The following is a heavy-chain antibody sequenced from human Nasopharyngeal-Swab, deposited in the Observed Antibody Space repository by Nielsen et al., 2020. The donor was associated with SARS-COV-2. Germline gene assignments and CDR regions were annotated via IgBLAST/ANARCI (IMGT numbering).Heavy chain of an antibody. V-gene: IGHV3-74*01. Sequence: GESLKISCAASGFTFSSYWMHWVRQAPGKGLVWVSRINSDGSSTSYADSVKGRFTISRDNAKNTLYLQMNSLRAEDTAVYYCAKDGAAAVGWFNWFDPWGQGTLVTVSS. CDR1: GFTFSSYW. D-gene: IGHD6-13*01. J-gene: IGHJ5*02. CDR3: AKDGAAAVGWFNWFDP. CDR2: INSDGSST.